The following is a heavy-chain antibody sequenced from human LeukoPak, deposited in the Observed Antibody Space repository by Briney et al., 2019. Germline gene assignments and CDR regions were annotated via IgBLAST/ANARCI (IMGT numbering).Heavy chain of an antibody. J-gene: IGHJ4*02. CDR1: GGSISSGGYY. Sequence: SETLSLTCTVSGGSISSGGYYWSWLRQHPGKGLEWIGYIYYSGSTYYNPSLKSRFTISVDTSKNQFSLKLSSVTAADTAVYYCARGRDGYNFFDYWGQGTLVTVSS. CDR3: ARGRDGYNFFDY. CDR2: IYYSGST. D-gene: IGHD5-24*01. V-gene: IGHV4-31*03.